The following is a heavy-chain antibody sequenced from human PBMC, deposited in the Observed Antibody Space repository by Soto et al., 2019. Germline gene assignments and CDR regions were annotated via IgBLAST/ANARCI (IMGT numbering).Heavy chain of an antibody. Sequence: QVQLVQSGAEVKKPGSAVKVSCKASGGTFSSYDISWVRQAPRQGLEWMGGLIHIFGTAKYAQKFQGRVTITADESTSTAYRELSSLRSEDTAVYYCARDLLGSSWYPYYYYYGMDVWGQGTTVTVSS. J-gene: IGHJ6*02. D-gene: IGHD6-13*01. V-gene: IGHV1-69*01. CDR1: GGTFSSYD. CDR3: ARDLLGSSWYPYYYYYGMDV. CDR2: LIHIFGTA.